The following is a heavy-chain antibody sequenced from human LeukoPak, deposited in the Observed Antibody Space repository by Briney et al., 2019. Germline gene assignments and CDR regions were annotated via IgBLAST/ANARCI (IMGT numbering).Heavy chain of an antibody. V-gene: IGHV3-7*01. D-gene: IGHD6-19*01. CDR1: GFTFSSRDW. J-gene: IGHJ4*02. CDR2: IKQDGSEK. CDR3: ARDSGWYYFDY. Sequence: GGSLRLSCVASGFTFSSRDWMTWVRQAPGKGLEWVANIKQDGSEKNYVDSVKGRFTISRDNAKNSVDLQMNSLRVEDTAVYYCARDSGWYYFDYWGQGTLVTVSS.